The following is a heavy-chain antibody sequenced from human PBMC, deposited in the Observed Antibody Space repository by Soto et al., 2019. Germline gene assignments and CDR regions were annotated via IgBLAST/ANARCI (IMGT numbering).Heavy chain of an antibody. Sequence: QVQLVQSGAEVKKPGSSVKVSCKASGGTFSSYAISWVRQAPGQGLEWMGGIIPIFGTANYAEKFQGRVKIAADETTSTAYMGVSSLRAEYTAVYYCARDRRYYGAGSSIDYYDYGMDVWGQGTTVTVSS. CDR3: ARDRRYYGAGSSIDYYDYGMDV. J-gene: IGHJ6*02. CDR2: IIPIFGTA. CDR1: GGTFSSYA. V-gene: IGHV1-69*12. D-gene: IGHD3-10*01.